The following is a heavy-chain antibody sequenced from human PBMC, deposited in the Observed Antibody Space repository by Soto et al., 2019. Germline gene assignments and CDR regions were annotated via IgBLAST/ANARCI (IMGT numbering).Heavy chain of an antibody. J-gene: IGHJ6*02. CDR3: ARDGLAPPIESSYYGMDV. V-gene: IGHV4-31*03. CDR1: GGSISSGGYF. D-gene: IGHD1-26*01. Sequence: QVQLQESGPGLVKPSQTLSLTCTVSGGSISSGGYFWNWIRQHPGVGLEWIGYIYYSGSTYYNPSLKSRVTISVDTSKKQFSLNLSSVTAADTAVYYCARDGLAPPIESSYYGMDVWGQGTTVTVSS. CDR2: IYYSGST.